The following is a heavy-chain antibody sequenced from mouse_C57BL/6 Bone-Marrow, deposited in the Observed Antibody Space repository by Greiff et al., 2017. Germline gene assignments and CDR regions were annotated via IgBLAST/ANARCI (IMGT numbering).Heavy chain of an antibody. V-gene: IGHV1-85*01. D-gene: IGHD1-1*01. J-gene: IGHJ1*03. CDR3: ARDYGSSYWYFDV. CDR2: IYPRYGST. CDR1: GYTFTSYD. Sequence: VQRVESGPELVKPGASVKLSCKASGYTFTSYDINWVKQRPGQGLEWIGWIYPRYGSTKYNEKFKGKATLTVDTSSSTAYMELHSLTSEDSAVYFCARDYGSSYWYFDVWGTGTTVTVSS.